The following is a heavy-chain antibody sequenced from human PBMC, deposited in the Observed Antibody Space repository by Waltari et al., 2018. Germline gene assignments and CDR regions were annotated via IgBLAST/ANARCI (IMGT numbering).Heavy chain of an antibody. Sequence: QLHLQQWVAGLLRPSETLSLTCGVDGGSFTGHYWSWIRQTPGKGLEWIGEVNQSGHTNYNPSLTSRVPISVDTSKSQFFLTLISVTAADTAVYYCARGRGWEDLVAGDYYYGMDVWGQGTTVTVSS. CDR1: GGSFTGHY. D-gene: IGHD6-19*01. CDR3: ARGRGWEDLVAGDYYYGMDV. CDR2: VNQSGHT. J-gene: IGHJ6*02. V-gene: IGHV4-34*01.